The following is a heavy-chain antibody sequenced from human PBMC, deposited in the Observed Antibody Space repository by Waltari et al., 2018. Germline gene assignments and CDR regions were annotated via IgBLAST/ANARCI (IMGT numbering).Heavy chain of an antibody. Sequence: EVQLLESGGGLVQPGGSLRLSCAASGFSFSHYPMAWVRQALGKGMDWVSAMTADGRSRNSADSVKGRFTISRDNSQNTLDLQMNTLRAEDTAVYFCAKADFGDPFWYFDLWGRGTLVTVSA. CDR1: GFSFSHYP. V-gene: IGHV3-23*01. J-gene: IGHJ2*01. D-gene: IGHD4-17*01. CDR3: AKADFGDPFWYFDL. CDR2: MTADGRSR.